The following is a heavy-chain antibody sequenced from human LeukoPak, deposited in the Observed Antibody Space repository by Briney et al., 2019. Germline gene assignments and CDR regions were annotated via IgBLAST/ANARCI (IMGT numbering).Heavy chain of an antibody. CDR1: GSTFSSYA. Sequence: GGSLRLSCAASGSTFSSYAMSWVRQAPGKGLEWVSAISGSGGSTYYADSVKGRFTISRDNSKNTLYLQMNSLRAEDTAVYYCAKAQKPNYYDSSGYSIFDYWGQGTLVTVSS. CDR3: AKAQKPNYYDSSGYSIFDY. J-gene: IGHJ4*02. V-gene: IGHV3-23*01. D-gene: IGHD3-22*01. CDR2: ISGSGGST.